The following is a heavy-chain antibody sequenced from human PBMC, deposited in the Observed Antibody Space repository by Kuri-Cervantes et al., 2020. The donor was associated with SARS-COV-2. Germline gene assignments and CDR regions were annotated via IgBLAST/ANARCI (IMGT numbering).Heavy chain of an antibody. CDR3: ARKYYDILTGYYTGDY. V-gene: IGHV4-61*01. Sequence: SETLSLTCTVSGGSVSSGSYYWSWIRQPPGKGLEWIGYIYYSGSTNYNPSLKSRVTISVDTSKNQFSLKLSSVTAADTAVYYCARKYYDILTGYYTGDYWGQGTLVTVSS. J-gene: IGHJ4*02. D-gene: IGHD3-9*01. CDR2: IYYSGST. CDR1: GGSVSSGSYY.